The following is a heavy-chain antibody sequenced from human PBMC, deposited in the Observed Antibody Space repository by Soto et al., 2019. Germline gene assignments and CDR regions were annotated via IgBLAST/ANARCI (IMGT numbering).Heavy chain of an antibody. CDR3: ARSSGWYYFDY. CDR1: GFTFSSYA. D-gene: IGHD6-19*01. Sequence: QVQLVESGGGVVQPGRSLRLSCAASGFTFSSYAMHWVRQAPGKGLERVAVISYDGSNKYYADSVKGRFTISRDNSKNTLYLQMNSLRAEDTAVYYFARSSGWYYFDYWGQGTLVTVSS. CDR2: ISYDGSNK. J-gene: IGHJ4*02. V-gene: IGHV3-30-3*01.